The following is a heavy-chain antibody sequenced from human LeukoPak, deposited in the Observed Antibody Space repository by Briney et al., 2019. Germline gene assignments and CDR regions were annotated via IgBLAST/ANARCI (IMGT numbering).Heavy chain of an antibody. CDR2: VYYSGST. CDR1: GGSISSSSYY. CDR3: AGLQWELLSYYFDY. D-gene: IGHD1-26*01. Sequence: PSETLSLTFTVSGGSISSSSYYWGWIRQPPGKGLEWIGSVYYSGSTYYNPSLKSRVTISVDTSKNQFSLKLSSVTAADTAVYYCAGLQWELLSYYFDYWGQGTLVTVSS. V-gene: IGHV4-39*01. J-gene: IGHJ4*02.